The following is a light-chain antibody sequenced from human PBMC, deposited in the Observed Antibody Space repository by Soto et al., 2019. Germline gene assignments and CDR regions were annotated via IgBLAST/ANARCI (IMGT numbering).Light chain of an antibody. CDR3: QQRSNWPPTWT. J-gene: IGKJ1*01. V-gene: IGKV3-11*01. Sequence: EVVLTQSSATLSLSPGERATLSFRASQSVGSYLAWYQHKPGQPPRLLIYDASNRATGIPARFSGSGSGTDFTLTISSLEPEDFAVYYCQQRSNWPPTWTFGQGTKVEI. CDR1: QSVGSY. CDR2: DAS.